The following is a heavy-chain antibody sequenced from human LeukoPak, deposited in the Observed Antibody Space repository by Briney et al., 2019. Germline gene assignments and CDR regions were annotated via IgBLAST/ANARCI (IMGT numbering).Heavy chain of an antibody. D-gene: IGHD6-13*01. CDR3: ARGGYSSSWYRNNWFDP. J-gene: IGHJ5*02. CDR2: ISSSSSTI. CDR1: GFTFSSYS. V-gene: IGHV3-48*04. Sequence: GGSLRLSCAASGFTFSSYSMNWVRQAPGKGLEWVSYISSSSSTIYYADSVKGRFTISRDNAKNSLYLQMNSLRAEDTAVYYCARGGYSSSWYRNNWFDPWGQGTLVTVSS.